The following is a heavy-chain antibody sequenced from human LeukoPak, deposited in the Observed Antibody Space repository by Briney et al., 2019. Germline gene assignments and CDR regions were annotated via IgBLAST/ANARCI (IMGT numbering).Heavy chain of an antibody. CDR2: LYSGGET. Sequence: GGSLRLSCAASGFTFSSNYMSWVRQAPGMGLECVSVLYSGGETYYADSVKGRFTISRDNSQNTLYLQMSSLRAEDTAVYYCARETFYYGFDVWGQGTTVTVSS. V-gene: IGHV3-66*01. CDR1: GFTFSSNY. CDR3: ARETFYYGFDV. J-gene: IGHJ6*02.